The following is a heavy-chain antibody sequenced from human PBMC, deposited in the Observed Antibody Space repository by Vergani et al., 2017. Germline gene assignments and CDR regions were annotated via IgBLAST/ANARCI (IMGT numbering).Heavy chain of an antibody. J-gene: IGHJ4*02. D-gene: IGHD3-10*01. CDR1: GFTFSSYA. Sequence: EVQLLESGGGLVQPGGSLRLSCAASGFTFSSYAMSWVRQAPGKGLEWVSAISGSGGSTYYADSVKGRFTISRDNSKNTLYLQMNSLRAEDTAVYYCAKDHGVGQWFGELLGPDYWGQGTLVTVSS. CDR3: AKDHGVGQWFGELLGPDY. V-gene: IGHV3-23*01. CDR2: ISGSGGST.